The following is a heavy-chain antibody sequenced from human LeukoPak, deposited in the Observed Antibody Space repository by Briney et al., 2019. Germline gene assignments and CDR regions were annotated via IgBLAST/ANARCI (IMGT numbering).Heavy chain of an antibody. J-gene: IGHJ4*02. CDR2: ISSSSSYI. CDR1: GFTFSRYS. V-gene: IGHV3-21*01. D-gene: IGHD2-2*01. CDR3: ATGFWGYCSRNSCPLDN. Sequence: KPGGSLRLSCAASGFTFSRYSMNWVRQAPGKGLEWVSSISSSSSYIYYADSVKGRFTISRDNAKNSLSLQMSSLRAEDTAVYYCATGFWGYCSRNSCPLDNWGQGTLVTVAS.